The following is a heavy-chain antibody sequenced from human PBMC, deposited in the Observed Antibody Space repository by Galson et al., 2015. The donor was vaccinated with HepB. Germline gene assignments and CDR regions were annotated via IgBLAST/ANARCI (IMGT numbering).Heavy chain of an antibody. CDR2: IKSKTDGGTT. V-gene: IGHV3-15*01. D-gene: IGHD3-22*01. CDR1: GFTFSNAW. Sequence: SLRLSCAASGFTFSNAWMSWVRQAPGKGLGWVGRIKSKTDGGTTDYAAPVKGRFTISRDDSKNTLYLQMNSLKTEDTAVYYCTTSYCYDSSGYYYLDYWGQGTLVTVPS. J-gene: IGHJ4*02. CDR3: TTSYCYDSSGYYYLDY.